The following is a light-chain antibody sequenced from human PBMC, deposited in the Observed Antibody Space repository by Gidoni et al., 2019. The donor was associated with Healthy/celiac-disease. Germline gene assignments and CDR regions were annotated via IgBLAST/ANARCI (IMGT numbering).Light chain of an antibody. CDR2: GAS. CDR1: QSVSSN. V-gene: IGKV3-15*01. CDR3: QQYNNWPPLT. Sequence: EIVMTHSPATLSASPGERATLSCRASQSVSSNLAWYQQKPGQAPRLLIYGASTRATGIPDRFSGRGSGTEFTITISSLQSEDFAVYYCQQYNNWPPLTFGGXTKVEIK. J-gene: IGKJ4*01.